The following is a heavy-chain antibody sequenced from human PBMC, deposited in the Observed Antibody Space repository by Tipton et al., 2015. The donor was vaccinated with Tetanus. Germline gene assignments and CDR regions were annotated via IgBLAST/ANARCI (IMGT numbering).Heavy chain of an antibody. CDR1: GGSISSDAHY. CDR2: ISHSGTT. V-gene: IGHV4-30-4*01. J-gene: IGHJ4*02. CDR3: ARDRRDFAYDSRGFYSPLYYFDN. D-gene: IGHD3-22*01. Sequence: TLSLTCTVSGGSISSDAHYWSWIRQAPGKGLEWLGYISHSGTTNYNPSLMSRVTLSLDTARGQFSLKLSSVTAADGAVYFCARDRRDFAYDSRGFYSPLYYFDNWGQGVRVTVSS.